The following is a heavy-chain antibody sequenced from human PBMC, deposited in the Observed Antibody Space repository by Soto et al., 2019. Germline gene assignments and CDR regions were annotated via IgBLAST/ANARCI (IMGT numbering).Heavy chain of an antibody. Sequence: QVQLVQSGAEVKKPGSSVKVSCKASGGTFSSYAISWVRQAPGQGLEWMGGIIPIFGTANYAQKFQGRVTITADKSTSTAYMELSSLRSEDTAVYYCARDRMVRGGDYYYSMDVWGQGTTVTVSS. CDR3: ARDRMVRGGDYYYSMDV. CDR1: GGTFSSYA. V-gene: IGHV1-69*06. CDR2: IIPIFGTA. D-gene: IGHD3-10*01. J-gene: IGHJ6*02.